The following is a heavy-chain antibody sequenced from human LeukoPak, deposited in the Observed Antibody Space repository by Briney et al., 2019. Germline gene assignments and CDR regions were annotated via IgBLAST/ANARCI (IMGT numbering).Heavy chain of an antibody. D-gene: IGHD3-3*01. V-gene: IGHV1-69*05. CDR3: ARGKIPVLRFLEWTYNWFDP. CDR1: GCTFTSYA. Sequence: SVKVSCKASGCTFTSYAISWVRQAPGQGLEWMGRIIPIFGTANYAQKFQGRGTITTDESTSTAYMELSSLRYEETAVYYCARGKIPVLRFLEWTYNWFDPWGQGTLVNVSS. CDR2: IIPIFGTA. J-gene: IGHJ5*02.